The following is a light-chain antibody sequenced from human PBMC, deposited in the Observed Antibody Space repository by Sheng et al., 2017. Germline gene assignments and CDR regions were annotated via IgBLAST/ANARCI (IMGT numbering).Light chain of an antibody. CDR2: QDK. CDR3: QAWDNNILV. J-gene: IGLJ3*02. Sequence: SYELTQPPSVSVSPGQTATITCSGDKLGDKYACWYQQKAGQSPVLIIYQDKRRPSGIPERFSGSNSGNTATLTISGSQPMDEADYYCQAWDNNILVFGGGPSLPS. V-gene: IGLV3-1*01. CDR1: KLGDKY.